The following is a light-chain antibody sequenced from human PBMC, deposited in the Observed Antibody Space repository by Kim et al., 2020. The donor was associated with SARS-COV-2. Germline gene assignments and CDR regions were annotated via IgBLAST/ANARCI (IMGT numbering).Light chain of an antibody. V-gene: IGKV1-5*03. CDR3: HQYKSQST. CDR1: QSISRW. CDR2: RAS. Sequence: SACEGDTVTTTCRASQSISRWLAWSQQKPGKAPNLLFHRASDLQSGVPSRFSGSGSETDFTLTINSLQPDDFATYYCHQYKSQSTFGQGTKVDIK. J-gene: IGKJ1*01.